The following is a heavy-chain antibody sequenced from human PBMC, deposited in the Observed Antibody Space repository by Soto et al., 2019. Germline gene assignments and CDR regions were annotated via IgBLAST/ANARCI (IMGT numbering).Heavy chain of an antibody. V-gene: IGHV3-15*01. CDR1: GFTFSDAW. CDR3: ASGTGKSDFDY. CDR2: IKSKTEAATR. D-gene: IGHD2-2*01. J-gene: IGHJ4*02. Sequence: GSLRLSCAASGFTFSDAWMSWVRQAPGKGLEWVGRIKSKTEAATRDFAAPVKGRFAISRDDSKNTVFLQMNSLKIEDSGVYYFASGTGKSDFDYWGLGILVTVSS.